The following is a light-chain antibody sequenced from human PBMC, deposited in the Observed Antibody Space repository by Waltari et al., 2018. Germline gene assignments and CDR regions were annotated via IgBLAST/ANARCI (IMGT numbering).Light chain of an antibody. V-gene: IGKV3-11*01. J-gene: IGKJ5*01. CDR1: QSVNNY. Sequence: ELVLTQSPATLSLSPGARATLSCRASQSVNNYLAWYQHKPGQTPRLLIYGVSNRATGIPARFRGSGSGTDFTLTISSLEPEDFAVYYCQQRSNWPPSITFGQGTRLEIK. CDR2: GVS. CDR3: QQRSNWPPSIT.